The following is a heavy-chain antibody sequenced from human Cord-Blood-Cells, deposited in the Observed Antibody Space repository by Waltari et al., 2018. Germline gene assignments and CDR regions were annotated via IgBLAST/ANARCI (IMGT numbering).Heavy chain of an antibody. CDR3: ARRSNYYDSSGYYFDY. CDR1: GGTFSSYA. Sequence: QVQLVQSGAEVKKPGSSVKVSCKASGGTFSSYAISWVRQAPGQWLEWMGGIIPIFGTANYAQKFQGRVTITADESTSTAYMELSSLRSEDTAVYYCARRSNYYDSSGYYFDYWGQGTLVTVSS. V-gene: IGHV1-69*01. J-gene: IGHJ4*02. D-gene: IGHD3-22*01. CDR2: IIPIFGTA.